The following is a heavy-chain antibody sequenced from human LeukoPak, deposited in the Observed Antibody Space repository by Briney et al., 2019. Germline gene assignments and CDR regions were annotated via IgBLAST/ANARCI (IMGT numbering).Heavy chain of an antibody. Sequence: SETLSLTCTVSGGSISSYYWSWVRQPPGKGLEWIGYIYYSGSTNYNPSLKSRVTISVDTSKNQFSLKLSSVTAADTAVYYCARDKVAGSSYYFDYWGQGTLVTVSS. V-gene: IGHV4-59*01. CDR2: IYYSGST. D-gene: IGHD2-15*01. CDR3: ARDKVAGSSYYFDY. J-gene: IGHJ4*02. CDR1: GGSISSYY.